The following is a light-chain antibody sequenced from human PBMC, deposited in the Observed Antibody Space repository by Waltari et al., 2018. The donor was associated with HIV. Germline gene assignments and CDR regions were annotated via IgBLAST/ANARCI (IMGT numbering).Light chain of an antibody. Sequence: DIVMTQSPDSLAVSLGERATIHCKSSQSVLNSSSNKNSLAWYQQKSGQPPKLLIYWASTRESGGAERFSGGGSGTDFTLTISSLQAADVAVYYCQQHYTSPYTFGQGTKLEIK. CDR1: QSVLNSSSNKNS. V-gene: IGKV4-1*01. CDR3: QQHYTSPYT. J-gene: IGKJ2*01. CDR2: WAS.